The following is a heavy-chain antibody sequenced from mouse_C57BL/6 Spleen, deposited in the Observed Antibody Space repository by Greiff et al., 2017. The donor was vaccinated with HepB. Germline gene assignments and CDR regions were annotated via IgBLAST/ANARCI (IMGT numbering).Heavy chain of an antibody. J-gene: IGHJ2*01. V-gene: IGHV5-9-1*02. Sequence: EVKLVESGEGLVKPGGSLKLSCAASGFTFSSYAMSWVRQTPEKRLEWVAYISSGGDYIYYADTVKGRFTISRDNARNTLYLQMSSLKSEDTAMYYCTRGSYYGNYVDYWGQGTTLTVSS. CDR2: ISSGGDYI. D-gene: IGHD2-10*01. CDR1: GFTFSSYA. CDR3: TRGSYYGNYVDY.